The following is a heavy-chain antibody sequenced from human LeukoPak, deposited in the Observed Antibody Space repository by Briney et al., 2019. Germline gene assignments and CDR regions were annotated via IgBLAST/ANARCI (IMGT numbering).Heavy chain of an antibody. CDR1: GGSISSGGYY. J-gene: IGHJ4*02. CDR3: ARDMGPGAPDY. Sequence: SETLSLTCTVSGGSISSGGYYWSWIRQPPGKGLEWIGYIYHSGSTYYNPSLKSRVTISVDRSKNQFSLKLSSVTAADTAVYYCARDMGPGAPDYWGQGTLVTVSS. CDR2: IYHSGST. D-gene: IGHD1-26*01. V-gene: IGHV4-30-2*01.